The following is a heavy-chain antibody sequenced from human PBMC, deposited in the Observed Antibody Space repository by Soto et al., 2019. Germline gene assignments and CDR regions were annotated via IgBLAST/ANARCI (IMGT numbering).Heavy chain of an antibody. Sequence: ASAKVSCKASAYSFTDYHIHWVRQAPGQGLEWLGRINPKSGGTSTAQKFQGWVTMTTDTSISTASMELTRLTSDDTAIYYCARGDSTDCSNGVCSFFYNHDMDVWGQGTTVTVSS. CDR2: INPKSGGT. D-gene: IGHD2-8*01. CDR1: AYSFTDYH. V-gene: IGHV1-2*04. CDR3: ARGDSTDCSNGVCSFFYNHDMDV. J-gene: IGHJ6*02.